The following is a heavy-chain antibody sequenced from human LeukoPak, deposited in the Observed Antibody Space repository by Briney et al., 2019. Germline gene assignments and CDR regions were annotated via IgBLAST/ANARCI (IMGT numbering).Heavy chain of an antibody. CDR2: INHSGST. V-gene: IGHV4-34*01. CDR1: GGSFSGYY. CDR3: ARERYYYGSGGLLDY. D-gene: IGHD3-10*01. Sequence: SETLSLTCAVYGGSFSGYYWSWIRQPPGKGLEWIEEINHSGSTNYNPSLKSRVTISVDTSKNQFSLKLSSVTAADTAVYYCARERYYYGSGGLLDYWGQGTLVTVSS. J-gene: IGHJ4*02.